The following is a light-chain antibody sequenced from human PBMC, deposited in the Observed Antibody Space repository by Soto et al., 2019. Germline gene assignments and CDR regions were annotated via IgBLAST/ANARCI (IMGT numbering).Light chain of an antibody. V-gene: IGKV3-11*01. Sequence: EVVLTQSPATLSLSAGERASLSCRASQDVGSLIAWFQQKPGQPPTLLIYDASNRATGIPARFSGSGSGTDFVLTIISLEPEDFAVYYCYMRRIWPITFGQGTRLEIK. CDR1: QDVGSL. CDR3: YMRRIWPIT. CDR2: DAS. J-gene: IGKJ5*01.